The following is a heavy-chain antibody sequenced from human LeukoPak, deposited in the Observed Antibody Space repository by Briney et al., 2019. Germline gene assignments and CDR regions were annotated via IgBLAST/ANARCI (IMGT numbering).Heavy chain of an antibody. D-gene: IGHD3-10*01. J-gene: IGHJ4*02. Sequence: GGSLRLSCAASGFIFSSYWMSWVRQAPGKGLEWVANIKQDGSEKYYVDSVKGRFTISRDNAKNSLYLQVSSLRAEDTAVYYCASDRTAPGILDYWGQGTLVTVSS. CDR1: GFIFSSYW. CDR2: IKQDGSEK. V-gene: IGHV3-7*01. CDR3: ASDRTAPGILDY.